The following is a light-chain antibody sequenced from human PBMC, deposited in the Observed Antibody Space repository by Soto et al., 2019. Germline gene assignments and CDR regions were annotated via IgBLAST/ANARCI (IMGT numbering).Light chain of an antibody. CDR3: CSYTSNITPDV. CDR2: GVS. Sequence: QSALTQPASVSGSPGQSITISCTGTSSDIGGHNDVSWYQQHPGKAPKLLIYGVSNRPSGVSYRFTASKSGNTASLTISGLQAEDESDYYCCSYTSNITPDVFWTGTKLTVL. V-gene: IGLV2-14*01. CDR1: SSDIGGHND. J-gene: IGLJ1*01.